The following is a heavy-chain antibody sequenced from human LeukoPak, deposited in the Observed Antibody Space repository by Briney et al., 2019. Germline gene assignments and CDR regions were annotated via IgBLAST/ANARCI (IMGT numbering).Heavy chain of an antibody. Sequence: GGSLRLSCAASGFTFSSYAMHWVRQAPGKGLEWVAVISYDGSNKYYADSVKGRFTISRDNSRNTLYLQMNSLRAEDTAVYYCARWGKSTMVRGEDFDYWGQGTLVTVSS. J-gene: IGHJ4*02. CDR2: ISYDGSNK. CDR1: GFTFSSYA. CDR3: ARWGKSTMVRGEDFDY. D-gene: IGHD3-10*01. V-gene: IGHV3-30*04.